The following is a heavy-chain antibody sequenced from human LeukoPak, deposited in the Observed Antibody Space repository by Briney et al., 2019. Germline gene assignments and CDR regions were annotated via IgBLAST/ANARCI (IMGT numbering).Heavy chain of an antibody. J-gene: IGHJ4*02. V-gene: IGHV3-30-3*01. CDR1: GFTFSRYA. CDR2: ISHDGSNK. CDR3: ARDPNTYCGGECSIDY. Sequence: GGSLRLSCAASGFTFSRYAMHWVHQAPGKGLEWVTIISHDGSNKYYADSVKGRFTISRDNSKNTLFLQMNSLRAEDTAVYYCARDPNTYCGGECSIDYWGQGTLVTVSS. D-gene: IGHD2-21*01.